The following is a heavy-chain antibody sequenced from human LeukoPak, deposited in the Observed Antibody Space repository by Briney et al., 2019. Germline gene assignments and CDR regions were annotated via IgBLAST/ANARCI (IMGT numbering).Heavy chain of an antibody. Sequence: GGPLRLSCAASGFTFSGYSMNWVRQAPGKGLEWVSSISSSSYIFYADSVKGRFTISRDNAKNSLYLQMNSLRAEDTAVYYCARSIAARRGFDYWGQGTLVSVSS. CDR3: ARSIAARRGFDY. CDR2: ISSSSYI. V-gene: IGHV3-21*01. CDR1: GFTFSGYS. J-gene: IGHJ4*02. D-gene: IGHD6-6*01.